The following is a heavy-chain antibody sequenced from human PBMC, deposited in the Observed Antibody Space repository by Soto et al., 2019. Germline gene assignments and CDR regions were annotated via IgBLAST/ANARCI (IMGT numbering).Heavy chain of an antibody. D-gene: IGHD1-26*01. CDR3: AKGKGVGATPDGANC. V-gene: IGHV3-23*01. CDR2: IRSDGDTT. CDR1: GFTFSSYG. Sequence: EMQVLESGGGLVQPGGSLSISCAASGFTFSSYGMNWVRQAPGKGLEWVSGIRSDGDTTYNADSVKGRFTVSRDTSKNTVDLQMNSLRAEDTDVYYCAKGKGVGATPDGANCWGQGTLVTVSS. J-gene: IGHJ4*02.